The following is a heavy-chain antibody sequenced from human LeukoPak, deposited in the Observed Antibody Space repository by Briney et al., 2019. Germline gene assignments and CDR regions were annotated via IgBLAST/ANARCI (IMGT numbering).Heavy chain of an antibody. CDR3: ARDSSSSFNWFDP. Sequence: SVKVSCKASGGTFISYAISWVRQAPGQGLEWMGGIIPIFGTANYAQEFQGRVTITADESTSTAYMELSSLRSEDTAVYYCARDSSSSFNWFDPWGQGTLVTVSS. V-gene: IGHV1-69*13. CDR1: GGTFISYA. D-gene: IGHD6-13*01. J-gene: IGHJ5*02. CDR2: IIPIFGTA.